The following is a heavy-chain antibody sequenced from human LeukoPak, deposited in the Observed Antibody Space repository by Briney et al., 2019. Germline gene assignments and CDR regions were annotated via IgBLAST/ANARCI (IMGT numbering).Heavy chain of an antibody. Sequence: GGSLRLSCAASGFTFSSYWMSWVRQAPGKGLEWVANIKLDGSEKNYVDSVKGRFTISRDNAKNSVYLQMNSLRAEDTAVYYCARDSGRYQGSWFDPWGQGTLVTVSS. CDR3: ARDSGRYQGSWFDP. CDR2: IKLDGSEK. V-gene: IGHV3-7*05. CDR1: GFTFSSYW. J-gene: IGHJ5*02. D-gene: IGHD1-26*01.